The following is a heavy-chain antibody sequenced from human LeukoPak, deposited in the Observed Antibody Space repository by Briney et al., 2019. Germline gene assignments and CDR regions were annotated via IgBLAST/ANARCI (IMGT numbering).Heavy chain of an antibody. CDR1: GFTFSSYG. CDR3: ASLGN. V-gene: IGHV3-7*01. D-gene: IGHD1-1*01. J-gene: IGHJ4*02. Sequence: GGSLRLSCAASGFTFSSYGMHWVRQAPGKGLEWVANIKQDGSEKFYVDSVKGRFTISRDNAKNSLFLQMNSLRADDTAVYYCASLGNWGQGTLVTVSS. CDR2: IKQDGSEK.